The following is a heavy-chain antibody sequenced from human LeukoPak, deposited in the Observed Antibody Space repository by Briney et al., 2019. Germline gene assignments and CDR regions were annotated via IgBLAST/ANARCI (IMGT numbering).Heavy chain of an antibody. J-gene: IGHJ4*02. V-gene: IGHV3-23*01. CDR1: GFTFSSYA. CDR3: AKGLSYGSGSRVEY. D-gene: IGHD3-10*01. Sequence: GGSLRLSCAASGFTFSSYAMSWVRQAPGKGLEWVSAISGSGGSTYYADSVKGRFTISRDNSKNTLYLQMNSLRAEDTAEYYCAKGLSYGSGSRVEYWGQGTLVTVSS. CDR2: ISGSGGST.